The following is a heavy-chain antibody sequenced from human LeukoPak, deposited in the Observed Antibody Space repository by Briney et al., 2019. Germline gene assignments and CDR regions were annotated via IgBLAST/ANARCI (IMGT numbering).Heavy chain of an antibody. D-gene: IGHD3-9*01. V-gene: IGHV4-34*01. CDR1: GGSFSGYY. CDR2: INHSGST. CDR3: ARRLTGYFLSPNWFDP. J-gene: IGHJ5*02. Sequence: PSETLSLTCAVYGGSFSGYYWSWIRQPPGKGLEWIGEINHSGSTNYNPSLKSRVTISVDTSKNQFSLKLSSVTAADTAVYYCARRLTGYFLSPNWFDPWGQGTLVTVSS.